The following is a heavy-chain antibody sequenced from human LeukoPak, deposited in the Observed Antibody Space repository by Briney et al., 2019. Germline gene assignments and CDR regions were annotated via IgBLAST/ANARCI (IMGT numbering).Heavy chain of an antibody. J-gene: IGHJ4*02. CDR2: IKSKTDGGTT. CDR1: GFTFSNAW. CDR3: TTTMIVVVITSY. V-gene: IGHV3-15*01. D-gene: IGHD3-22*01. Sequence: GGSLRPSCAASGFTFSNAWMSWVRQAPGKGLEWVGRIKSKTDGGTTDYAAPVKGRFTISRDDSKNTLYLQMNSLKTEDTAVYYCTTTMIVVVITSYWGQGTLVTVSS.